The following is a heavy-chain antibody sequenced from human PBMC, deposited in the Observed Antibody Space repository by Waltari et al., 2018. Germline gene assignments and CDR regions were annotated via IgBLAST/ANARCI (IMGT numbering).Heavy chain of an antibody. CDR3: ASYEAGYYRSNWFDP. D-gene: IGHD3-9*01. CDR1: GGSISSSSYY. CDR2: INSSRCT. V-gene: IGHV4-39*01. Sequence: QLQLQESGPGLVKPSETLSLTCTVSGGSISSSSYYWGWIRQPPGKGLEWIGSINSSRCTYYNPSLKSRVTISVDTSKNQFSLKLSSVTAADTAVYYCASYEAGYYRSNWFDPWGQGTLVTVSS. J-gene: IGHJ5*02.